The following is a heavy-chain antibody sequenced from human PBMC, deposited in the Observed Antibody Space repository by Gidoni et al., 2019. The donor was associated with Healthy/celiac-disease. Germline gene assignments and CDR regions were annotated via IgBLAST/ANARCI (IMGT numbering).Heavy chain of an antibody. CDR2: INHSGST. V-gene: IGHV4-34*01. CDR3: ARGFIVVVPAASYYYYGMDV. D-gene: IGHD2-2*01. CDR1: GGSFSGYY. Sequence: QVQLQQWGAGLFKPSETLSLTCAVYGGSFSGYYWSWIRQPPGKGLEWIGEINHSGSTNYNPSLKSRVTISVDTSKNQFSLKLSSVTAADTAVYYCARGFIVVVPAASYYYYGMDVWGQGTTVTVSS. J-gene: IGHJ6*02.